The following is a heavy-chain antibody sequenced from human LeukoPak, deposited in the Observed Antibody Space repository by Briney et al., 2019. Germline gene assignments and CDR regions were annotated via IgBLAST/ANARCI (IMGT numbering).Heavy chain of an antibody. J-gene: IGHJ4*02. CDR3: ARERIVVVEKYYFDY. D-gene: IGHD2-15*01. Sequence: SVKVSCKASGGTLSSYAISWVRQAPGQGLEWRGRIIPILGIANYAQKFQGRVTITSDKSTSTAYMELSSLRSEDTAVYYCARERIVVVEKYYFDYWGQGTLVTVSS. CDR2: IIPILGIA. V-gene: IGHV1-69*04. CDR1: GGTLSSYA.